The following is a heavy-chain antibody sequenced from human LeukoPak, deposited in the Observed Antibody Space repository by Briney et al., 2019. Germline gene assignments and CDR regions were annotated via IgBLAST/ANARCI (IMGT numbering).Heavy chain of an antibody. CDR1: QFTLRTYE. Sequence: PGGSLRLSCAASQFTLRTYEMNWVRQAPGKGLEWVSYISGTGRTIFYADSVKGRFTISRDNANNSLYLQMNSLRAQDTAVYYCVREAGWIPDPTHAFNIWGQGTMVTVSS. D-gene: IGHD5-18*01. CDR2: ISGTGRTI. V-gene: IGHV3-48*03. CDR3: VREAGWIPDPTHAFNI. J-gene: IGHJ3*02.